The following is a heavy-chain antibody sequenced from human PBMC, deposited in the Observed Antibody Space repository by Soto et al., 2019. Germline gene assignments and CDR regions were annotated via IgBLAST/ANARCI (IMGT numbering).Heavy chain of an antibody. CDR1: GYTFTSYS. CDR3: ARGGVLRNFDGTSMDV. Sequence: ASVKVSCKASGYTFTSYSMHWVRQAPGQRLEWMGWINAGTGNTKYSQKFQGRVTITRDTSASTAYRELSSLRSEDTAVYYCARGGVLRNFDGTSMDVWGQGTTVTVSS. J-gene: IGHJ6*02. CDR2: INAGTGNT. V-gene: IGHV1-3*01. D-gene: IGHD3-9*01.